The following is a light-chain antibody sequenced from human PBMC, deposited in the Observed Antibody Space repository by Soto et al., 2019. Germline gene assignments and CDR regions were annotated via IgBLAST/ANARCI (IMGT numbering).Light chain of an antibody. J-gene: IGKJ3*01. Sequence: DIVFTQSPATLSVSPGERATLSCRASQSVRSTLAWYQQKPGQAPRLLIYGASTRATGIPARFSGSGSGTEFTLTISSLQSEDFAIYYCQLYYNWGITFGPGTKVDIK. CDR2: GAS. CDR1: QSVRST. CDR3: QLYYNWGIT. V-gene: IGKV3-15*01.